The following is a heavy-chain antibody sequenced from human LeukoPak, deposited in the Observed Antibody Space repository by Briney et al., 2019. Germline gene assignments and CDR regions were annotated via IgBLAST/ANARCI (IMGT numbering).Heavy chain of an antibody. D-gene: IGHD2-2*01. CDR1: GFTFNNYA. CDR3: AISGYCSSTSCSDAFDI. V-gene: IGHV3-23*01. Sequence: GGSLRLSCAASGFTFNNYAMNWVRQAPGKGLEWVSAISGSGGSTYYADSVKGRFTISRDNSKNTLYLQMNSLRAEDTAVYYCAISGYCSSTSCSDAFDIWGQGTMVTVSS. J-gene: IGHJ3*02. CDR2: ISGSGGST.